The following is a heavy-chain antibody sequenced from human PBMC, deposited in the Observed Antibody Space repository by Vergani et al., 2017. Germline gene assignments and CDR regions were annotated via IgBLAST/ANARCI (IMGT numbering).Heavy chain of an antibody. V-gene: IGHV4-4*07. CDR3: SRVGIAVADVTPSDSYYYYRDV. Sequence: QVQLQESGPGLVKPSETLSLTCTVSGGSISSYYWSWIRQPAGKGLEWIGRIYTSGSTNYNPSLKSRVTMSVDTSKNQFSLKLSSVTAADTAVYYCSRVGIAVADVTPSDSYYYYRDVWGKGTTGTVYS. D-gene: IGHD6-19*01. CDR2: IYTSGST. J-gene: IGHJ6*03. CDR1: GGSISSYY.